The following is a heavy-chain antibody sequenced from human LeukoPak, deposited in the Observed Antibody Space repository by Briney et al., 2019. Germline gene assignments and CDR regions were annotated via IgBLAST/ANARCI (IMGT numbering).Heavy chain of an antibody. CDR3: ARDSSSYYFDY. CDR1: GFSVTSNH. V-gene: IGHV3-66*01. Sequence: GGSLRLSCAASGFSVTSNHMNWVRQAPGKGLEWVSIIYTGGTTHYADSLNDRFTISRDDSINTLYLQMNSLRAEDTAVYYCARDSSSYYFDYWGQGTLVTVSA. CDR2: IYTGGTT. D-gene: IGHD6-6*01. J-gene: IGHJ4*02.